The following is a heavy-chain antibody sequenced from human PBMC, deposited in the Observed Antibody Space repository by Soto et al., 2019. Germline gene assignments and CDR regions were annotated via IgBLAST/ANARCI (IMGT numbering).Heavy chain of an antibody. D-gene: IGHD6-25*01. CDR3: ARASGYLAHSPSVVYFDP. CDR2: ISVYSGKT. CDR1: GYTSTNYG. Sequence: QVQLVQSGTEVKKPGASLKVSCKASGYTSTNYGIAWVRQAPGQGLEWMGWISVYSGKTNYAQNVQVRLTMTTDTSTSTAYMELTNLRSDDTAVYYCARASGYLAHSPSVVYFDPCGQGTLVTVSS. V-gene: IGHV1-18*01. J-gene: IGHJ5*02.